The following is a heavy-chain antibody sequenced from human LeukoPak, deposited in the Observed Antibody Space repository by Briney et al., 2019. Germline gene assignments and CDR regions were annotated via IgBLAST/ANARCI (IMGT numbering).Heavy chain of an antibody. V-gene: IGHV3-9*01. CDR3: AKAVGRWFGELPIDY. CDR2: ISWNSVTI. D-gene: IGHD3-10*01. J-gene: IGHJ4*02. Sequence: GRSLRLSCATSGFTFDDYAIHWVRQVPGKGLEWVSGISWNSVTIGYADSVKGRFTISRDNAKNSLYLQMNSLRDEDTALYYCAKAVGRWFGELPIDYWGQGTLVTVS. CDR1: GFTFDDYA.